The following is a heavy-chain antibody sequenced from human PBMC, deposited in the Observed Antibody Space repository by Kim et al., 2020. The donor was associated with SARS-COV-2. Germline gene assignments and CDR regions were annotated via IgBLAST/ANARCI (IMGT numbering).Heavy chain of an antibody. CDR1: GFAFSNYW. CDR3: TTGTTY. V-gene: IGHV3-7*05. Sequence: GGSLRLSCAASGFAFSNYWMNWVRQAPGKGLEWVANMNQHGSVKRYVDSVQGRFTISRDNAKNSLYLQMDTLGAEDTALYYCTTGTTYWCQGTLVTVSS. CDR2: MNQHGSVK. J-gene: IGHJ4*02. D-gene: IGHD4-17*01.